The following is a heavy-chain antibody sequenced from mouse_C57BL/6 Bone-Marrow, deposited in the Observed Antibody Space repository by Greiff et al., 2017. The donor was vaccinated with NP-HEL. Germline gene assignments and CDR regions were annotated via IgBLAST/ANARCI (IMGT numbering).Heavy chain of an antibody. CDR2: INPNNGGT. J-gene: IGHJ1*03. CDR1: GYTFTDYY. V-gene: IGHV1-26*01. CDR3: AYCGSSLWYFDV. Sequence: EVQLQQSGPELVKPGASVKISCKASGYTFTDYYMNWVKQSPGKSLEWIGDINPNNGGTSYNQKFKGKATLTVDKSSSTAYMELRSLTSEDAAVYYCAYCGSSLWYFDVWGTGTTVTVSS. D-gene: IGHD1-1*01.